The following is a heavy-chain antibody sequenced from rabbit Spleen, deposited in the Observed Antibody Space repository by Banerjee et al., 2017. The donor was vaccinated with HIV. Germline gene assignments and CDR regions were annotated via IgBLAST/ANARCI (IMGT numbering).Heavy chain of an antibody. CDR2: VYVGSSGGT. D-gene: IGHD1-1*01. CDR1: GFSFSSSHY. CDR3: ARDLTGVIGWNFKL. J-gene: IGHJ4*01. Sequence: QSLEESGGDLVKPGASLTLTCTASGFSFSSSHYMCWVRQAPGKGLEWIACVYVGSSGGTAYASGAKGRFTISRTSSTTVTLQMTSLTAADTATYFCARDLTGVIGWNFKLWGPGTLVTVS. V-gene: IGHV1S40*01.